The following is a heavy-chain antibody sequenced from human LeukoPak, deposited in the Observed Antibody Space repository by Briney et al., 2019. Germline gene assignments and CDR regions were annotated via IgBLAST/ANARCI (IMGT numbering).Heavy chain of an antibody. CDR1: GFTLRSHD. Sequence: PGGSLRLSCVASGFTLRSHDMQWVRQAPGKGLEWVAVTSYDGSNQYFADSVKGRFTIFRDNSKNTLYLQLNSLRAEDTAVYYCAKGRFEASYYGSADYYGTDVWGQGTTVTVSS. J-gene: IGHJ6*02. V-gene: IGHV3-30*18. CDR2: TSYDGSNQ. D-gene: IGHD3-10*01. CDR3: AKGRFEASYYGSADYYGTDV.